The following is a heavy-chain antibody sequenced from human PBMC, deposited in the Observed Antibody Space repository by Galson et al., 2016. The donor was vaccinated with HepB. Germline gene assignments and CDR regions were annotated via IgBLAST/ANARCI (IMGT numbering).Heavy chain of an antibody. D-gene: IGHD1-20*01. V-gene: IGHV3-15*01. CDR1: GFTFSDAW. Sequence: SLRLSCAAFGFTFSDAWMSWVRQAPGKGLEWVGRIKYKSVGATTDYAAPVKGRFTISRDDSKNTPYLQMYSLKTGDTAVYYCTTINWKGHFGSWGQGSLVTVYS. J-gene: IGHJ4*02. CDR2: IKYKSVGATT. CDR3: TTINWKGHFGS.